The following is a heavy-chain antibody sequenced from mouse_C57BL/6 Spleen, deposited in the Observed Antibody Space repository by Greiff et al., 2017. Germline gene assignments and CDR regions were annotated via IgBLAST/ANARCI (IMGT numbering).Heavy chain of an antibody. D-gene: IGHD1-1*01. V-gene: IGHV1-81*01. J-gene: IGHJ1*03. CDR1: GYTFTSYG. Sequence: QVQLQQSGAELARPGASVKLSCKASGYTFTSYGISWVKQRTGQGLEWIGEIYPRSGNTYYNEKFKGKATLTADKSSSTAYMELRSLTSEDSAVYFCANYGSSYVWYFDVWGTGTTVTVSS. CDR2: IYPRSGNT. CDR3: ANYGSSYVWYFDV.